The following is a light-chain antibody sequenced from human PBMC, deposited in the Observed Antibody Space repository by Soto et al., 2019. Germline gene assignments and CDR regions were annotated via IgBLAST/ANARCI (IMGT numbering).Light chain of an antibody. CDR1: SXDVGGYNY. CDR2: AVS. J-gene: IGLJ1*01. V-gene: IGLV2-14*01. CDR3: CSYTVSGTYV. Sequence: QSVLTQPASVSGSPGQSITISCTGTSXDVGGYNYVSRYQQHPGKAPKLMIYAVSNRPSGVSNRFSGSKSGNTATLTISGLQADDEADYYCCSYTVSGTYVFGTGTKVTVL.